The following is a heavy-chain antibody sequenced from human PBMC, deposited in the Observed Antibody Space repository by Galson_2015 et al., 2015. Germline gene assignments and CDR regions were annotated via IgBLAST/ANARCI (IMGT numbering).Heavy chain of an antibody. D-gene: IGHD5-18*01. CDR1: GYSFNNYW. CDR3: ARLFDTAFDY. V-gene: IGHV5-10-1*01. CDR2: IDPNESYT. J-gene: IGHJ4*02. Sequence: QSGAEVKKPGESLRISCKGSGYSFNNYWIGWVRQMPGKGLEWMGRIDPNESYTDYSPSFQGHVTMSSDKSITTAYLQWSGLKPSDTAMYYCARLFDTAFDYWGQGTLVIVSS.